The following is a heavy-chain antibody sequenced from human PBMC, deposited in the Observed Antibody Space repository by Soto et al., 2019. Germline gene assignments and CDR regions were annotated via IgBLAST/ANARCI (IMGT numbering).Heavy chain of an antibody. J-gene: IGHJ1*01. CDR2: ISYDGSNK. CDR3: AKVIGRRWPRLKYSHQ. D-gene: IGHD5-12*01. V-gene: IGHV3-30*18. CDR1: GFTFSSYG. Sequence: GGSLRLSCAASGFTFSSYGMHWVRQAPGKGLEWVAVISYDGSNKYYADSVKGRFTISRDNSKNTLYLQMNSLRAEDTAVYYCAKVIGRRWPRLKYSHQWVKGILITVS.